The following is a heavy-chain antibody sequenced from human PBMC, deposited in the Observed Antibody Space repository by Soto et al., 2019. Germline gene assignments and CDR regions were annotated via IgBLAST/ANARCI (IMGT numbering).Heavy chain of an antibody. CDR2: ISGSGGST. V-gene: IGHV3-23*01. CDR3: AKGPSITIFGVVRPPSYYYGMDV. Sequence: GGSLRLSCAASGFTFSSYAMSWVRQAPGKGLEWVSAISGSGGSTYYADSVKGRFTISRDNSKNTLYLQMNSLRAEDTAVYYCAKGPSITIFGVVRPPSYYYGMDVWGQGTTVTV. D-gene: IGHD3-3*01. CDR1: GFTFSSYA. J-gene: IGHJ6*02.